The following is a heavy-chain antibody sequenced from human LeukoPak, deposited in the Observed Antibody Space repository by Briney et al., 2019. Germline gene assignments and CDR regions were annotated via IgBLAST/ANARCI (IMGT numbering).Heavy chain of an antibody. D-gene: IGHD1-26*01. V-gene: IGHV4-39*07. J-gene: IGHJ5*02. CDR3: ARDNSVGDTAWWFDP. CDR1: GASISSGSNY. CDR2: IYSSGST. Sequence: SSETLSLTCSVSGASISSGSNYWGWIRQPPGKTLEWIGSIYSSGSTYYNPSLKSRVIIIIDTPKNHFSLTLSSVTAADTAVYYCARDNSVGDTAWWFDPWGQGTLVTVSS.